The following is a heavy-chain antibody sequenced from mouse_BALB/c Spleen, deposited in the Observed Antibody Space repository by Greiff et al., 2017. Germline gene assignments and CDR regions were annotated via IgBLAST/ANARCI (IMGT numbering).Heavy chain of an antibody. V-gene: IGHV1-69*01. CDR1: GYTFTDYW. D-gene: IGHD2-10*02. CDR3: ARWRGYGNYYAMDY. CDR2: IDTSDSYT. Sequence: QVQLQQPGAELVMPGASVKMSCKASGYTFTDYWMHWVKQRPGQGLEWIGAIDTSDSYTSYNQKFKGKATLTVDESSSTAYMQLSSLTSEDSAVYYCARWRGYGNYYAMDYGGQGTSVTVSS. J-gene: IGHJ4*01.